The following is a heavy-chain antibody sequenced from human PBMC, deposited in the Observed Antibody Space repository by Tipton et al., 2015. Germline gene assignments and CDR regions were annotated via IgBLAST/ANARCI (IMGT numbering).Heavy chain of an antibody. CDR2: IGGSGGST. J-gene: IGHJ4*02. CDR1: GFAFSNYA. D-gene: IGHD6-19*01. Sequence: SLRLSCTASGFAFSNYAMSWVRQAPGKGLEWVSAIGGSGGSTYYADSVKGRFTISRDNSKNTLYLQMNSLRAEDTALYYCAKSKTMSGITVAASDYWGQGTLVTVSS. CDR3: AKSKTMSGITVAASDY. V-gene: IGHV3-23*01.